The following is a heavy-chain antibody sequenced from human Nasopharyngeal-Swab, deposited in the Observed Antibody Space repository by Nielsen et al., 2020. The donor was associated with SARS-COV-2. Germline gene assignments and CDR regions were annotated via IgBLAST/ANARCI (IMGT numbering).Heavy chain of an antibody. Sequence: ASVKVSCKASGYTFTSYDINWVRQATGQGLEWMGWMNPNSDNTGYAQKFQGRVTMTRNTSISTAYMELSSLRSEDTAVYYCARGRGGWFGELFDYWGQGTLVTVSS. V-gene: IGHV1-8*01. CDR1: GYTFTSYD. D-gene: IGHD3-10*01. CDR3: ARGRGGWFGELFDY. J-gene: IGHJ4*02. CDR2: MNPNSDNT.